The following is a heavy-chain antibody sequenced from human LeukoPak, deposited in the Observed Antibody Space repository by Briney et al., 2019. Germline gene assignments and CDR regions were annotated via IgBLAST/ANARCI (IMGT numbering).Heavy chain of an antibody. Sequence: SETLSLTCIVSGDSIRGGNYYWTWIRQHPGKGLEWIGYIYYNGGTRFNPPLRSRVSMSLDTSKNQFSLRLTSVTVADTAVYYCARPYNNYYFDYWGQGILVTVSS. V-gene: IGHV4-31*03. CDR2: IYYNGGT. J-gene: IGHJ4*02. D-gene: IGHD4-11*01. CDR1: GDSIRGGNYY. CDR3: ARPYNNYYFDY.